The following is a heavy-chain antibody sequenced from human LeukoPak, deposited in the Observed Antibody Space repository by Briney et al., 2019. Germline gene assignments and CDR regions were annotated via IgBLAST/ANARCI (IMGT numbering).Heavy chain of an antibody. CDR2: ISAYNGNT. J-gene: IGHJ2*01. D-gene: IGHD1-14*01. CDR3: ARDHIPLPERSTPLRYFDL. CDR1: GYTFTSYG. Sequence: GASVKVSCKASGYTFTSYGISWVRQAPGQGLEWMGWISAYNGNTNYAQKLQGRVTMTTDTSTSTAYMELRSLRSDDTAVYYCARDHIPLPERSTPLRYFDLWGRGTLVTVSS. V-gene: IGHV1-18*01.